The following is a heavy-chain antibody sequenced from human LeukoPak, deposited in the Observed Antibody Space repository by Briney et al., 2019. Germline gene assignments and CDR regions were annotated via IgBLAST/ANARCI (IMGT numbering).Heavy chain of an antibody. Sequence: PGGSLRLSCAASGFTFSSYSMNWVRQAPGKGLEWVSYISSSSTIHYADSVKGRFTISRDTAKNSLYLQMNSLRAEDTAVYYCAKDVDIVASGAFDYWGQGTLVTVSS. CDR3: AKDVDIVASGAFDY. CDR2: ISSSSTI. CDR1: GFTFSSYS. D-gene: IGHD5-12*01. V-gene: IGHV3-48*01. J-gene: IGHJ4*02.